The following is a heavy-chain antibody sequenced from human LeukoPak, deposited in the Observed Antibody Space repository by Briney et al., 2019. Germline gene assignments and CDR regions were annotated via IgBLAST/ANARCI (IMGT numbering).Heavy chain of an antibody. CDR1: GFTFSSYA. J-gene: IGHJ4*02. V-gene: IGHV3-30-3*02. CDR3: AKPRWGGWEYYFDY. D-gene: IGHD6-19*01. CDR2: ISYDGSNK. Sequence: GRSLRLSCAASGFTFSSYAMHWVRQAPGKGLEWVAVISYDGSNKYYADSVKGRFTISRDNSKNTLYLQMNGLRVEDTAVYYCAKPRWGGWEYYFDYWGQGTLVTVSS.